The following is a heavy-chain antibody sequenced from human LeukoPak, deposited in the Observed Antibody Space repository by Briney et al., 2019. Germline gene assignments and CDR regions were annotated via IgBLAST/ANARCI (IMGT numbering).Heavy chain of an antibody. J-gene: IGHJ4*02. V-gene: IGHV1-2*02. Sequence: ASVKVSCKASGYTFTGYYMHWVRQAPGQGLEWMGWINPNSGGTNYAQKLQGRVTMTTDTSTSTAYMELRSLRSDDTAVYYCARDSLSYYDILTGTNLRSSYWGQGTLVTVSS. CDR1: GYTFTGYY. CDR2: INPNSGGT. CDR3: ARDSLSYYDILTGTNLRSSY. D-gene: IGHD3-9*01.